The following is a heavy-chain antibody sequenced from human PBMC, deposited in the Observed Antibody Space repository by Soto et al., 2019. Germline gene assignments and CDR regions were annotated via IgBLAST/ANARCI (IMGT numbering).Heavy chain of an antibody. J-gene: IGHJ3*02. CDR1: GFTFSSYA. CDR3: AKDRTIVVVPAATIDAFDI. D-gene: IGHD2-2*01. Sequence: GSLRLSCAASGFTFSSYAMSWVRQAPGKGLEWVSAISGSGGSTYYADSVKGRFTISRDNSKNTLYLQMNSLRAEDTAVYYCAKDRTIVVVPAATIDAFDIWGQGTMVTVSS. V-gene: IGHV3-23*01. CDR2: ISGSGGST.